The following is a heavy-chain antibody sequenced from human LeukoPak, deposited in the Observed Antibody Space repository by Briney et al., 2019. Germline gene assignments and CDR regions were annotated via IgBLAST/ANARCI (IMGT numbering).Heavy chain of an antibody. Sequence: GASVKVSCKASGYTFTGYYMHWVRQAPGQGLEWMGWINPNSGGTNYAQKFQGRVTMTRDTSISTAYMELSRLRSDDTAVYYCASHPSSWDYYYGMDVWGQGTTVTVSS. CDR2: INPNSGGT. CDR3: ASHPSSWDYYYGMDV. V-gene: IGHV1-2*02. CDR1: GYTFTGYY. J-gene: IGHJ6*02. D-gene: IGHD6-13*01.